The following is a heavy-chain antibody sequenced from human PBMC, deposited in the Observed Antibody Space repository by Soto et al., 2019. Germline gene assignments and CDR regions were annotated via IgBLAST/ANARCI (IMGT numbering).Heavy chain of an antibody. CDR1: GGSFSGYY. CDR3: AGKGLGYSYGYGR. V-gene: IGHV4-34*01. CDR2: INHSGST. Sequence: SETLSLTCAVYGGSFSGYYWSWIRQPPGKGLEWIGEINHSGSTNYNPSLKSRVTISVDTSKNQFSLKLSSVTAADTAVYYCAGKGLGYSYGYGRWGQGTLVTVSS. J-gene: IGHJ4*02. D-gene: IGHD5-18*01.